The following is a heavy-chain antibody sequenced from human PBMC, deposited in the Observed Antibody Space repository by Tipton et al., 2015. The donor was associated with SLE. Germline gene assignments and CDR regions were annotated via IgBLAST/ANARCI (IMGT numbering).Heavy chain of an antibody. D-gene: IGHD3-16*01. V-gene: IGHV4-30-2*01. J-gene: IGHJ3*02. CDR2: IYHSGST. CDR3: ASQGVPDAFDI. Sequence: TLSLTCAVSGGSISSGGYSWSWVRQPPGKGLEWIGYIYHSGSTYYNPSLKSRVTTSVDRSKNQFSLKLSSVTAADTAVYYCASQGVPDAFDIRGQGTMVTVSS. CDR1: GGSISSGGYS.